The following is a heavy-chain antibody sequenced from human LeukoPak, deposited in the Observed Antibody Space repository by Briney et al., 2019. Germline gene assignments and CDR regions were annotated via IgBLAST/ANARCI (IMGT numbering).Heavy chain of an antibody. Sequence: SETLSLTCTVSGGSISSYYWSWIRQPPGKGLEWIGYIYYSGSTNYNPSLKSRVTISVDTSKNQFSLKLSSVTAADTAVYYCARGLGGLWLDVWGKGTTVTVSS. CDR1: GGSISSYY. CDR3: ARGLGGLWLDV. D-gene: IGHD3-10*01. CDR2: IYYSGST. V-gene: IGHV4-59*12. J-gene: IGHJ6*04.